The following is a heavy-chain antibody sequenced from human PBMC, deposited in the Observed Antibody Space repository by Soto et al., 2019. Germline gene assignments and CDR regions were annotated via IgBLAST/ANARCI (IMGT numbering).Heavy chain of an antibody. J-gene: IGHJ4*02. CDR1: AVTVTTLP. V-gene: IGHV3-23*01. D-gene: IGHD6-19*01. CDR2: IDYTGGTT. Sequence: GGALRLSPQASAVTVTTLPMGWVPQPEGKGREWVAFIDYTGGTTYYTESVKGRFTPSRDNSKKMLYLQMNSLRAEDTAIYYCAKDATRTVGWYYFNSWGQGALVTVSS. CDR3: AKDATRTVGWYYFNS.